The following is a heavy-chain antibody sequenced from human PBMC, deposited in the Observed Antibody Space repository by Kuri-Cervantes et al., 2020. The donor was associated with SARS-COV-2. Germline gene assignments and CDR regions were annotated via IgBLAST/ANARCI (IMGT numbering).Heavy chain of an antibody. J-gene: IGHJ4*02. D-gene: IGHD1-1*01. CDR3: ARERGSGTDY. CDR1: GGSISSSSYY. CDR2: IYYSGST. Sequence: GSLRLSCTVSGGSISSSSYYWGWIRQPPGKGLEWIGSIYYSGSTYYNPSLKSRVTISVDTSKNQFSLKLSSVTAADTAVYYCARERGSGTDYWGQGTLVTVSS. V-gene: IGHV4-39*07.